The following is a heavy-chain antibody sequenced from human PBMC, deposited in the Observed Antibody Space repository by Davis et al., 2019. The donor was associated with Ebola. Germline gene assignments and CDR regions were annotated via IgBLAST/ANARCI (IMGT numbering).Heavy chain of an antibody. CDR1: GFSFSSYS. Sequence: GESLKISCAASGFSFSSYSMNWVRQAPGKGLEWVAYVSGSGIDNYYTESVKGRFTIFRDNAKNSLYLQMNSLRAEDTAVYYCARGDGYNFFDYWGQGTLVTVSS. D-gene: IGHD5-24*01. CDR2: VSGSGIDN. J-gene: IGHJ4*02. CDR3: ARGDGYNFFDY. V-gene: IGHV3-21*05.